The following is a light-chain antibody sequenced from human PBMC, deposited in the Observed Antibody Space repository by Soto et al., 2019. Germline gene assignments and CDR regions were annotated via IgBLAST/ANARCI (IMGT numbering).Light chain of an antibody. CDR1: SNDVGIYNY. J-gene: IGLJ3*02. V-gene: IGLV2-14*01. CDR3: SSYTISSTWV. Sequence: QSALTQPASVSGSPGQSITISCTGTSNDVGIYNYVSWYQQHPGKAPKLIIYEVTNRPSGVSDRFSGSKSDNTASLTISGLQAEDDADYYCSSYTISSTWVFGGGTKVTVL. CDR2: EVT.